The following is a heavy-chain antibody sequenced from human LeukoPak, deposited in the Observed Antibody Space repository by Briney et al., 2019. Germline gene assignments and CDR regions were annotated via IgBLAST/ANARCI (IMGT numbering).Heavy chain of an antibody. J-gene: IGHJ1*01. CDR2: IYSGGST. V-gene: IGHV3-66*02. D-gene: IGHD4-11*01. CDR3: ARDPGNYGYFQH. Sequence: PGGSLRLSCAASGFTVSSNYMSWVRQAPGKGLEWVSVIYSGGSTSYSDSVKGRFTISRDNSKNTLYLQMNSRRAEDTAVYYCARDPGNYGYFQHWGQGTLVTVSS. CDR1: GFTVSSNY.